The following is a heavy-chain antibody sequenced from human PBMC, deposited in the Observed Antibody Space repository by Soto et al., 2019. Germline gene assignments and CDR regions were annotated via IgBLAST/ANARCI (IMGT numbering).Heavy chain of an antibody. Sequence: PGGSLRLSCAASGFTFSNAWMNWVRQAPGKGLEWVGRIKSKTDGGTTDYAAPVKGRFTISRDDSKNTLYLQMNSLKNEDTAVYYCTTGSYYYDSSGYYPSFGDAFDIWGQGTMVTVSS. J-gene: IGHJ3*02. CDR1: GFTFSNAW. CDR2: IKSKTDGGTT. CDR3: TTGSYYYDSSGYYPSFGDAFDI. V-gene: IGHV3-15*07. D-gene: IGHD3-22*01.